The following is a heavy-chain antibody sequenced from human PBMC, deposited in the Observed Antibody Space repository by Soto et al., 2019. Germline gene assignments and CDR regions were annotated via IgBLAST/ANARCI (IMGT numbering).Heavy chain of an antibody. CDR2: IIPIFGTA. D-gene: IGHD3-22*01. CDR3: ASRNYYDSSGQLAFDY. Sequence: ASVKVSCKASGGTFSSYAISWVRQAPGQGLEWMGGIIPIFGTANYAQKFQGRVTITADESTSTAYMELSSLRSEDTAVYYCASRNYYDSSGQLAFDYWGQGTLVTVSS. CDR1: GGTFSSYA. V-gene: IGHV1-69*13. J-gene: IGHJ4*02.